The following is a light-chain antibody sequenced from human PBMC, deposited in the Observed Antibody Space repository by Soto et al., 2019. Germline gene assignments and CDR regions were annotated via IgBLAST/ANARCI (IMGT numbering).Light chain of an antibody. CDR1: QNVARSN. CDR3: HQYGSSPPYS. Sequence: EIVLTQSPDTLSLSPGERATLSCRATQNVARSNLAWYQHRPGQAPRLLISGASTRVADTPDRFSGSGSGAQFTLTISRLEPEYFAVYYCHQYGSSPPYSFVQGTRLEI. V-gene: IGKV3-20*01. J-gene: IGKJ2*03. CDR2: GAS.